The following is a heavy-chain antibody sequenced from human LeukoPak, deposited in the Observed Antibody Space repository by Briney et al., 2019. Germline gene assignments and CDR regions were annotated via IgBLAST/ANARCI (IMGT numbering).Heavy chain of an antibody. CDR1: GGSISSGSYY. V-gene: IGHV4-61*02. J-gene: IGHJ4*02. CDR3: AREYCGGDCYKTSPLVYFDY. CDR2: IYTSGST. D-gene: IGHD2-21*02. Sequence: PSETLSLTCTVSGGSISSGSYYWSWIRQPAGKGLEWIGRIYTSGSTNYNPSLKSRVTISVDTSKNQFSLKLSSVTAADTAVYYCAREYCGGDCYKTSPLVYFDYWGQGTLVTVSS.